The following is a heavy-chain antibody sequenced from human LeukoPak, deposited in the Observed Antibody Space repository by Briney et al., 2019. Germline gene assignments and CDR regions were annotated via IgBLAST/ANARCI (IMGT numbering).Heavy chain of an antibody. CDR1: GGSISSYY. Sequence: SETLSHTCTDSGGSISSYYWSWIRQPAGKGLEWIGRIYTSGSTNYNPSLKSRVTMSVDTSKNQFSLKLSSVTAADTAVYYCARERDYGEDFDYWGQGTLVTVSS. CDR2: IYTSGST. J-gene: IGHJ4*02. D-gene: IGHD4-17*01. CDR3: ARERDYGEDFDY. V-gene: IGHV4-4*07.